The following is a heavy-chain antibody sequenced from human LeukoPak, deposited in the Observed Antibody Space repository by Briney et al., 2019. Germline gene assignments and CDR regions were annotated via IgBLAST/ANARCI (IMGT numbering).Heavy chain of an antibody. J-gene: IGHJ4*02. Sequence: SETLSLTCTVSGGSISSYYWSWIRQPPGKGLEWIGYIYYSGSTNYNPSLKSRVTISVDTSKNQFSLKLSSVTAADTAVYYCARVPVVTPGYFDYWGQGTLVTVSS. D-gene: IGHD4-23*01. CDR3: ARVPVVTPGYFDY. V-gene: IGHV4-59*12. CDR1: GGSISSYY. CDR2: IYYSGST.